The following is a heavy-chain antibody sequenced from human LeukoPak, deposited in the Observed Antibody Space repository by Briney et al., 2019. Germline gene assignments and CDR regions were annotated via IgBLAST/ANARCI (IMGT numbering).Heavy chain of an antibody. CDR2: ISGSGGST. CDR1: GFTFSSYA. Sequence: PGGSLRLSCAASGFTFSSYAMSWVRQAPGKGLEWVSAISGSGGSTYYADSVKGRFTISRDNSKNTLYLQMNSLRAEDTAVYYCAKGLAVTVSRYSSGWYDYWGQGTLVTVSS. J-gene: IGHJ4*02. CDR3: AKGLAVTVSRYSSGWYDY. D-gene: IGHD6-19*01. V-gene: IGHV3-23*01.